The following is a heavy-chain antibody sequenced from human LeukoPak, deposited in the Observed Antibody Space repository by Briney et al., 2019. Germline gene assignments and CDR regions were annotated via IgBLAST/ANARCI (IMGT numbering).Heavy chain of an antibody. Sequence: PGGSLRLSCAASGFAFSSSVMTWVRQAPGKGLEWVSGITGSGGSTYYADSVKGRFTISRDNSKNTLYLQMNSLRAEDTAIYYCAKVGGGDPEFDYWGQGTLVTVSS. J-gene: IGHJ4*02. CDR3: AKVGGGDPEFDY. CDR2: ITGSGGST. CDR1: GFAFSSSV. D-gene: IGHD2-21*02. V-gene: IGHV3-23*01.